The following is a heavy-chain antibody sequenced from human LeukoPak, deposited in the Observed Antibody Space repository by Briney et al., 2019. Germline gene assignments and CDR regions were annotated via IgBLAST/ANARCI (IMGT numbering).Heavy chain of an antibody. Sequence: GGSLRLSCAASGFSFSNYGMSWVREAPGKELEGVSAISSTSGTTYYADSVKGRFSISRDNSKNTLYLQMNSLRAEDTAVYYCAKLYYGSGTYPLFDYWGQGTLVTVSS. J-gene: IGHJ4*02. V-gene: IGHV3-23*01. D-gene: IGHD3-10*01. CDR1: GFSFSNYG. CDR3: AKLYYGSGTYPLFDY. CDR2: ISSTSGTT.